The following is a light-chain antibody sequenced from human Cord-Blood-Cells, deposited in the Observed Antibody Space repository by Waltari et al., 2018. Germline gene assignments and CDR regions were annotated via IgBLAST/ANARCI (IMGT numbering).Light chain of an antibody. CDR1: QSVSSN. CDR2: GAS. Sequence: EIVMTQSPATLSVSPGERATLPCRASQSVSSNLAWYQQKPGQAPRLLIYGASTRATGIPARFSGSGSGTEFTLTISSLQSEDFAVYYCQQCNNWPPRTFGQGTKVEIK. CDR3: QQCNNWPPRT. V-gene: IGKV3-15*01. J-gene: IGKJ1*01.